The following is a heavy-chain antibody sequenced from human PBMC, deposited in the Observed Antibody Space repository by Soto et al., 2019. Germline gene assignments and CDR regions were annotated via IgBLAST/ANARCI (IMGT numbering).Heavy chain of an antibody. D-gene: IGHD1-1*01. Sequence: ASVKVSCKVSGGSFSSYGITWVRQAPGQGLEWMGWINPNSGGTKYAPKFQGGVTMTRDTSITTAYMELSRLRSGDTAVYYCAREPATAKPEGVDFWGQGTLVTVSS. J-gene: IGHJ4*02. V-gene: IGHV1-2*02. CDR1: GGSFSSYG. CDR2: INPNSGGT. CDR3: AREPATAKPEGVDF.